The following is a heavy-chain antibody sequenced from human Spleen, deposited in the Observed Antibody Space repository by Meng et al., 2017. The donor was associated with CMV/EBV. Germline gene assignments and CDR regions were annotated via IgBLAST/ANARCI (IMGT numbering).Heavy chain of an antibody. J-gene: IGHJ6*02. CDR1: GFTFSSYS. CDR2: ISSSSSYI. D-gene: IGHD3-3*02. Sequence: GGSLRLSCAASGFTFSSYSMNWVRQAPGKGLEWVSSISSSSSYIYYADSVKGRFTISRDNAKNSLYLQMNSLRAEDTAVYYCARDLAGNHGYYYYGMDVWGQGTTVTVSS. V-gene: IGHV3-21*01. CDR3: ARDLAGNHGYYYYGMDV.